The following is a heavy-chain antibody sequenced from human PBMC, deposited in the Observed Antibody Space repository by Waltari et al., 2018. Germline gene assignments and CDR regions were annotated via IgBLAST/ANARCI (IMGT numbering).Heavy chain of an antibody. J-gene: IGHJ4*02. Sequence: QVQLQQWGAGLLKPSETLSLTCAVYGGSFSGYYWSWIRQPPGKGLEWIGEINHSGSTNYNPSLKSRVTISVDTSKNQFSLKLSSVTAADTAVYYCARSYYDILTGYQNFDYWGQGTLVTVSS. CDR2: INHSGST. V-gene: IGHV4-34*01. CDR1: GGSFSGYY. D-gene: IGHD3-9*01. CDR3: ARSYYDILTGYQNFDY.